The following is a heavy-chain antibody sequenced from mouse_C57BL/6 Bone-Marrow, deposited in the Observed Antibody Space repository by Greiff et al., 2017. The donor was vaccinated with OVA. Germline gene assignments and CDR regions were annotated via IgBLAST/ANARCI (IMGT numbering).Heavy chain of an antibody. D-gene: IGHD1-1*01. J-gene: IGHJ2*01. CDR3: ARYYGSSYFDY. V-gene: IGHV1-82*01. CDR2: IYPGDGDT. CDR1: GYAFSSSW. Sequence: QVQLQQSGPELVKPGASVKISCKASGYAFSSSWMNWVKPRPGKGLEWIGRIYPGDGDTNYNGKFKGKATLTAAKSSSTAYMQLSSLTSEDSAVYFCARYYGSSYFDYWGQGTTLTVSS.